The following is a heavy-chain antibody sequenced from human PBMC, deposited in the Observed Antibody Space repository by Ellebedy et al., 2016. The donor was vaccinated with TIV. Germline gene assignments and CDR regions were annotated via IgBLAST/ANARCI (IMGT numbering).Heavy chain of an antibody. V-gene: IGHV3-72*01. D-gene: IGHD1-26*01. J-gene: IGHJ4*02. CDR2: IRDQANTYRT. CDR3: ARSGSYLPFDY. Sequence: GESLKISCAASGFTFSDHYMDWVRQAPGKGLEWIGRIRDQANTYRTEYAASVKGRFTISRDDSKNSLYLQMNSLRTEDTAVYYCARSGSYLPFDYWGQGTLVTVSS. CDR1: GFTFSDHY.